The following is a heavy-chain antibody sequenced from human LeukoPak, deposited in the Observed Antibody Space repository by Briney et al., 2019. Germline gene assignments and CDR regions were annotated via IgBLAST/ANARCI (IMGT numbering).Heavy chain of an antibody. CDR2: IIGRGSGA. D-gene: IGHD3/OR15-3a*01. CDR3: AKGAATGLVDWFDP. V-gene: IGHV3-23*01. Sequence: PGGSLRLSCEASGFTFSRYAMMWVRQPPGKGLEWISTIIGRGSGAFYADSVTGRFTISRDNSENTMFLQMDNVRADDTALYYCAKGAATGLVDWFDPWGQGTLVSVS. J-gene: IGHJ5*02. CDR1: GFTFSRYA.